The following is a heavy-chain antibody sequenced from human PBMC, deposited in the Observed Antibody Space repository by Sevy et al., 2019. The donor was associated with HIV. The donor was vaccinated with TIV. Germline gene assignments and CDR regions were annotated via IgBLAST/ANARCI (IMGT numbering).Heavy chain of an antibody. CDR1: GYSFTSYC. D-gene: IGHD2-21*02. Sequence: GESLKISCKGSGYSFTSYCIGWVRQMPGKGLEWMGIIYPGDSDTRYSPPFQGQVTITADKSISTAYLQWSSLKASDTAMYYCARLWAVTANIDYWGQGTLVTVSS. J-gene: IGHJ4*02. CDR3: ARLWAVTANIDY. CDR2: IYPGDSDT. V-gene: IGHV5-51*01.